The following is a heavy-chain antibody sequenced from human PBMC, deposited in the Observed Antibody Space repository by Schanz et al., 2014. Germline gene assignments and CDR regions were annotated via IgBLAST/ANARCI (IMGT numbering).Heavy chain of an antibody. CDR2: IYSGGSA. CDR1: GFTVSSNY. V-gene: IGHV3-53*01. J-gene: IGHJ3*02. D-gene: IGHD6-19*01. CDR3: AKCIGWYGRCAFDI. Sequence: EAQLVESGGGLIQPGGSLRLSCAASGFTVSSNYMSWVRQAPGKGLEWVAVIYSGGSAFYTDSVKGRFSISRDNSKNTLYLQMNSLIADDTAVYYCAKCIGWYGRCAFDIWGQGTMVTVSS.